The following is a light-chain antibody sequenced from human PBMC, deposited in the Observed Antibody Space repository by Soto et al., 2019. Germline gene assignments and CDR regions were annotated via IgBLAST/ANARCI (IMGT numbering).Light chain of an antibody. Sequence: EMVMTQSPATLSVSPGERATLSGRASQSVSSNLAWYQHKPGQAPRLLIFGASTRATGIPARFSGSGSGTEFTLTISSLQSEDFAVYYCQHYNNWPPWTFGQGTKVEIK. CDR3: QHYNNWPPWT. CDR2: GAS. V-gene: IGKV3-15*01. J-gene: IGKJ1*01. CDR1: QSVSSN.